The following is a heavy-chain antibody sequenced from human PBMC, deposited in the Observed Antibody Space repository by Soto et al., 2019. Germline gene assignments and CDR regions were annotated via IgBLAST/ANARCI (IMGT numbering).Heavy chain of an antibody. V-gene: IGHV3-23*01. Sequence: GSLRLSCAASGFTFSSYAMSWVRQAPGKGLEWVSAISGSGGSTYYADSVKGRFTISRDNSKNTLYLQMNSLRAEDTAVYYCAKTQKSSYGFSYFDYWGQGTLVTVSS. J-gene: IGHJ4*02. CDR3: AKTQKSSYGFSYFDY. CDR2: ISGSGGST. D-gene: IGHD5-18*01. CDR1: GFTFSSYA.